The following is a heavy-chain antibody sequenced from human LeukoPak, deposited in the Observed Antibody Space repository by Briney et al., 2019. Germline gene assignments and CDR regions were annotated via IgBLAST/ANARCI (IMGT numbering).Heavy chain of an antibody. J-gene: IGHJ4*02. CDR3: ARRPTGDPKFDY. D-gene: IGHD7-27*01. CDR2: IYSSGST. Sequence: SETLSLTCSVSGGSISNYFWTWIRQPPGKGLEWIGYIYSSGSTYYNPSLKSRVTISVDTSKNRFSLKLSAVTAADTAVYYCARRPTGDPKFDYWGQGTLVTVSS. V-gene: IGHV4-59*08. CDR1: GGSISNYF.